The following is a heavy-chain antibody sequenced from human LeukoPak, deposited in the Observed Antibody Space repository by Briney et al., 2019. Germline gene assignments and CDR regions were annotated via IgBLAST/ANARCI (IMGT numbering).Heavy chain of an antibody. Sequence: ASVKVSCXASGYTFTSYGISWVRQAPGQGLEWMAWISAYNGNTNYAQKLQGRVTMTTDTSTSTAYMELRSLRSDDTAVYYCARAELDYYDRSGYSPRHWYFDLWGRGTLVTVSS. CDR3: ARAELDYYDRSGYSPRHWYFDL. CDR1: GYTFTSYG. J-gene: IGHJ2*01. D-gene: IGHD3-22*01. V-gene: IGHV1-18*01. CDR2: ISAYNGNT.